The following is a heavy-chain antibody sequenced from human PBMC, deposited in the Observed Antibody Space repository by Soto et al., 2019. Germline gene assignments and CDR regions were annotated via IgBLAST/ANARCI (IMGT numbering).Heavy chain of an antibody. J-gene: IGHJ6*02. V-gene: IGHV4-31*03. CDR3: ARSYDSSGYSYYGMDV. Sequence: QVQLQESGPGLVKPSQTLSLTCTVSGGSISSGGYYWRWIRQHPGKGLEWIGYIYYSGSTYYNPSLKSRVTISVDTSKNQFSLKLSSVTAADTAVYYCARSYDSSGYSYYGMDVWGQGTTVTVSS. D-gene: IGHD3-22*01. CDR2: IYYSGST. CDR1: GGSISSGGYY.